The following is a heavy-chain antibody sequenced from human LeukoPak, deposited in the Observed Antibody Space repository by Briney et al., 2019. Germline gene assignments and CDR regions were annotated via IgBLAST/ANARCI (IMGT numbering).Heavy chain of an antibody. D-gene: IGHD6-13*01. V-gene: IGHV4-34*04. CDR3: ARVAAAGTDPGAFDM. CDR2: INHSGNT. CDR1: GGSFGGYY. J-gene: IGHJ3*02. Sequence: SETLSLTCAVYGGSFGGYYWSWIRQPPGQGLEWIGEINHSGNTNDNPSHKSRATISVDTSKNQFSLKLRSVTAADTAVYYCARVAAAGTDPGAFDMWGQGTMVTVSS.